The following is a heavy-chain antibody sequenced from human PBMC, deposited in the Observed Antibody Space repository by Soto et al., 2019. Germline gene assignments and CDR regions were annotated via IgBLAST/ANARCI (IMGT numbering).Heavy chain of an antibody. J-gene: IGHJ6*02. D-gene: IGHD3-3*01. Sequence: TGGSLRLSCAASGFTFSSYSMNWVRQAPGKGLEWVSYISSSSSTIYYADSVKGRFTISRDNAKNSLYLQMNSLRDEDTAVYYRAREPTIFGVVIHGMDVWGQGTTVTVSS. CDR2: ISSSSSTI. V-gene: IGHV3-48*02. CDR1: GFTFSSYS. CDR3: AREPTIFGVVIHGMDV.